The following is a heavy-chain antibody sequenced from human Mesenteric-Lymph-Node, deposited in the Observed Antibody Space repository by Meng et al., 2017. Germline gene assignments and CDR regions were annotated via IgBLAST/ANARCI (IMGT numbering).Heavy chain of an antibody. CDR3: ARRRGGSGRDC. CDR1: GGSISSNGYY. Sequence: HLHPHGPDLVTPSETCPLTCTCSGGSISSNGYYWDWVRQPPGKGLEWIGAIYHSGSTSYNPSLQSRVTMFVDTSKNQFSLMLTSVTATDTAVYYCARRRGGSGRDCWGQGTLVTVSS. D-gene: IGHD3-10*01. CDR2: IYHSGST. J-gene: IGHJ4*02. V-gene: IGHV4-39*01.